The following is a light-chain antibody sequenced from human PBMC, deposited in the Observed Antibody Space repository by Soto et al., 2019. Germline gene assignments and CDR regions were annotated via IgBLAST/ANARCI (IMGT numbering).Light chain of an antibody. V-gene: IGKV3-20*01. CDR2: GAS. J-gene: IGKJ1*01. CDR3: QQYGSSPWT. CDR1: QSVSSSY. Sequence: EIVLTQSPGTLSTSPGERDTLSCRASQSVSSSYLAWYQQKPGQAPRLLIYGASSRATGIPDRFSGSGSGTDFTLTISRLEPEDFAMYYCQQYGSSPWTFGQGTKVEIK.